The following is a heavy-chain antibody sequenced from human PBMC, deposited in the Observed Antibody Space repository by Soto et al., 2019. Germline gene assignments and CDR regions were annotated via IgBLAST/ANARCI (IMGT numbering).Heavy chain of an antibody. CDR3: ARGGYCSGGSCYPFDD. CDR2: IIPIFGTA. J-gene: IGHJ4*02. V-gene: IGHV1-69*06. D-gene: IGHD2-15*01. CDR1: GGTFSSYA. Sequence: QVQLVQSGAEVKKPGSSVKVSCKASGGTFSSYAISWVRQAPGQGLEWMGGIIPIFGTANYAQKFQGRVTITADKSTSTAYMELGSLRSEDTAVYYCARGGYCSGGSCYPFDDWGQGTLVTVSS.